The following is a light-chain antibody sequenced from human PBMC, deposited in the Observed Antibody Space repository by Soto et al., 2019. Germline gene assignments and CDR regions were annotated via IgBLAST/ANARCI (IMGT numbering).Light chain of an antibody. CDR3: LQTYNYPLT. V-gene: IGKV1-6*01. J-gene: IGKJ4*01. Sequence: AIQMTQSPSSLSASVGDSVTITCQASQDIRNDLGWFQQKPGKAPNLLIYGASRVHRGVPSRFSGSGSGSDFTLTISSLQSVDFATYYCLQTYNYPLTFGGGTRVEI. CDR1: QDIRND. CDR2: GAS.